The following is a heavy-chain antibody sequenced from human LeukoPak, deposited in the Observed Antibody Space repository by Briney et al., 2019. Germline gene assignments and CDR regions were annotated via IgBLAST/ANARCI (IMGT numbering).Heavy chain of an antibody. CDR1: GGSISSYD. D-gene: IGHD3-22*01. CDR2: IYYSGST. J-gene: IGHJ5*02. Sequence: PSETLSLTCTVSGGSISSYDWSWIRQPPGKGLEWIGYIYYSGSTNYNPSLKSRVTISVDTSKNQFSLKLSSVTAADTAVYYCARLDYYDSRLNWFDPWGQGTLVTVSS. V-gene: IGHV4-59*08. CDR3: ARLDYYDSRLNWFDP.